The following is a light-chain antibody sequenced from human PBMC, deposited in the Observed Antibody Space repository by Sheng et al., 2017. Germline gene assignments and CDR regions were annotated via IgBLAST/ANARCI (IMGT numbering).Light chain of an antibody. Sequence: IVLTQSPGTLSLSPGERAALSCRASHALTSPYVAWYQQRPGQAPRLLISGASSRATGIPDRFSGSGSGTDFNLTISRLEPEDIAVYYCQQYGSTPRTFGGGTKVEIK. CDR1: HALTSPY. CDR2: GAS. V-gene: IGKV3-20*01. CDR3: QQYGSTPRT. J-gene: IGKJ4*01.